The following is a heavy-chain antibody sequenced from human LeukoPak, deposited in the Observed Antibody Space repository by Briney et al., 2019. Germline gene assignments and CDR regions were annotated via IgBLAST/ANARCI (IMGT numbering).Heavy chain of an antibody. J-gene: IGHJ5*02. V-gene: IGHV4-59*01. Sequence: PSETLSLTCTVSGASISSYYWSWIRQPPGKGLEWIGYIYYTGSTNYNPSLKSRVTISVDTSKKQFSLKLSSVTAADTAVYYCARDLAVAGPADWFDPWGQGTLVTVSS. CDR2: IYYTGST. D-gene: IGHD6-19*01. CDR1: GASISSYY. CDR3: ARDLAVAGPADWFDP.